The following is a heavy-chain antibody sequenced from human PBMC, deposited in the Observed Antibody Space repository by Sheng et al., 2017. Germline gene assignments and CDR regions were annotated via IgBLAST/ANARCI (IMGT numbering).Heavy chain of an antibody. J-gene: IGHJ3*02. Sequence: EVQLVESGGGLVQPGGSLRLSCAVSGFTFSNYWMSWVRQAPGKGLEWVANIKPDGSEKYYVDSVKGRFTISRDNAKNSLYLQMNSLRAEDTAVYYCAKDNADRGIAFDIWGQGTMGHRLF. CDR3: AKDNADRGIAFDI. V-gene: IGHV3-7*01. CDR2: IKPDGSEK. CDR1: GFTFSNYW. D-gene: IGHD2-15*01.